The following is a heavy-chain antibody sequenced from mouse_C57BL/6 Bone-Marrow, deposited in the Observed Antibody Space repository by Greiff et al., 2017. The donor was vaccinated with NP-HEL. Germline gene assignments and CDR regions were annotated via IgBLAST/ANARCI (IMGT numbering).Heavy chain of an antibody. D-gene: IGHD1-1*01. J-gene: IGHJ4*01. Sequence: VQLQQSGPELVKPGASVKISCKASGYSFTGYYMNWVKQSPEKSLEWIGEINPSTGGTTYNQKFKAKATLTVDKSSSTAYMQLKSLTSEDSAVYYCARLDGSSSYYAMDYWGQGTSVTVSS. CDR2: INPSTGGT. V-gene: IGHV1-42*01. CDR1: GYSFTGYY. CDR3: ARLDGSSSYYAMDY.